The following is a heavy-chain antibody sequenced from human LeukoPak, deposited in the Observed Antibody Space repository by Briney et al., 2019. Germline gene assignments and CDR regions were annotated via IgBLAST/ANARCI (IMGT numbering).Heavy chain of an antibody. CDR1: GGSISSGGYS. D-gene: IGHD1-26*01. Sequence: SETLSLTCAVSGGSISSGGYSWSWIRQPPGKGLEWIGYIYHSGSTYYNPSLKSRVTISVDRSKNQFSLKLSSVTAADTAVYYCARGGADAFDIWGQGTMVTVSS. CDR2: IYHSGST. V-gene: IGHV4-30-2*01. J-gene: IGHJ3*02. CDR3: ARGGADAFDI.